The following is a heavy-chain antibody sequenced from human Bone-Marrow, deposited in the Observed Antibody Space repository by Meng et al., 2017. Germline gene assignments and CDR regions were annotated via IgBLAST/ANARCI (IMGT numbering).Heavy chain of an antibody. V-gene: IGHV3-23*01. D-gene: IGHD2-21*02. CDR2: ISGSGDST. CDR3: ATRGDHGVHYFDY. Sequence: GESLKISCAASGFIFSSHAMSWVRQAPGKGLEWVSTISGSGDSTYYADSEKGRFTISRNNSKNALFLQMNSLRAEDTAVYYCATRGDHGVHYFDYWGQGTLVTVSS. CDR1: GFIFSSHA. J-gene: IGHJ4*02.